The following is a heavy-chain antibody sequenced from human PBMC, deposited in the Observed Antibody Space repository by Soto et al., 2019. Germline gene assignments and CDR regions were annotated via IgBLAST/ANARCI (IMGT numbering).Heavy chain of an antibody. CDR1: GFTFSSYA. D-gene: IGHD2-15*01. CDR3: GSGPDYYYGMDV. Sequence: GGSLRLSCAASGFTFSSYAMSWVRQAPGKGLKCVSAISGSGGSTYYADSVKGRFTISRDNSKNTLYLQMNSLRAEDTAVYYCGSGPDYYYGMDVWGQGTTVTV. CDR2: ISGSGGST. V-gene: IGHV3-23*01. J-gene: IGHJ6*02.